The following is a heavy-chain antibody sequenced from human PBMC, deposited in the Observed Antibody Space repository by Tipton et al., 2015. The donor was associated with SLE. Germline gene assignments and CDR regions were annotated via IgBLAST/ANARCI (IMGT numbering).Heavy chain of an antibody. CDR3: ARESRSSSWYYFDY. CDR2: INHSGST. CDR1: GGSFSGYY. J-gene: IGHJ4*02. Sequence: LRLSCAVYGGSFSGYYWSWIRQPPGKGLEWIGEINHSGSTNYNPSLKSRVTISVDTSKNQFSLKLSSVAAADTAVYYCARESRSSSWYYFDYWCQGTLVTVSS. D-gene: IGHD6-13*01. V-gene: IGHV4-34*01.